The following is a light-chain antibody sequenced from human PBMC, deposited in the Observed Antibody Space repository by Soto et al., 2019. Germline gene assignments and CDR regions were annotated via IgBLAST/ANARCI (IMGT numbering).Light chain of an antibody. CDR2: AAS. Sequence: DIQMTQSPTSLSASVGDRITITCRTRRGIRNFVAWYQQKPGKAPKLLIYAASTLQSGVPSRFSGSGSGTDFTLTIISLQPEDVATYSCQKYSSVPVFGPGTKVEIK. CDR1: RGIRNF. J-gene: IGKJ3*01. V-gene: IGKV1-27*01. CDR3: QKYSSVPV.